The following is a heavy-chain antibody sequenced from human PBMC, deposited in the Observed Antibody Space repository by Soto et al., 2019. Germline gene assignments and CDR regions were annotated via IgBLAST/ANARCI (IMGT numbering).Heavy chain of an antibody. V-gene: IGHV3-23*01. J-gene: IGHJ4*02. CDR3: AKDRRYYDSSGYYYVSDY. D-gene: IGHD3-22*01. CDR2: ISGSGGST. Sequence: GGSLRLSCAGSGFTFSNYAMSWVRQAPGKGLEWVSGISGSGGSTYYADSVKGRFTISRDNSRNTVYLQMNSLRAEDTAVYYCAKDRRYYDSSGYYYVSDYWGQGTLVTVSS. CDR1: GFTFSNYA.